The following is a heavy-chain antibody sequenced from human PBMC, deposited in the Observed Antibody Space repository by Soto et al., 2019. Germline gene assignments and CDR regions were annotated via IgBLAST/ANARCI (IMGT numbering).Heavy chain of an antibody. CDR2: ISYSGST. J-gene: IGHJ4*02. V-gene: IGHV4-61*01. CDR3: AGDGVGRAWYFD. CDR1: GASVNSATYY. Sequence: QVQLQESGPGLVKPSETLSLTCTVSGASVNSATYYWSWIRQPPGKGLEWIGYISYSGSTNYNPSLKSRVTISADTSKNQFSLNLRSVTAADTAVYYCAGDGVGRAWYFDWGQGTLVTVSS. D-gene: IGHD6-19*01.